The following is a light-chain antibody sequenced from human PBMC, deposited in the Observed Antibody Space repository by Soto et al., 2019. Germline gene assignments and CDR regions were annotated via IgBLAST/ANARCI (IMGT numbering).Light chain of an antibody. CDR2: GAA. V-gene: IGKV3-15*01. CDR3: QQYNTWPYT. Sequence: EIVMTQSPATLSLSPGERATLSCRASQSVSSNLFWYQQKPAHAPTLLIYGAATRATGIPARFSGSGSGTEFTLTISSLQSEDFAVYYCQQYNTWPYTFGQGTKLEIK. J-gene: IGKJ2*01. CDR1: QSVSSN.